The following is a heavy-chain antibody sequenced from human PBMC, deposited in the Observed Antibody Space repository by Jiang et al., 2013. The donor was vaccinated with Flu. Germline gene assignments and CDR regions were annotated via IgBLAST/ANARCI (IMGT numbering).Heavy chain of an antibody. CDR3: ARHDTMVRGFENWFDP. V-gene: IGHV4-39*01. CDR1: GGSISSSSYY. J-gene: IGHJ5*02. CDR2: IYYSGST. D-gene: IGHD3-10*01. Sequence: YGPGLVKPSETLSLTCTVSGGSISSSSYYRGWIRQPPGKGLEWIGSIYYSGSTYYNPSLKSRVTISVDTSKNQFSLKLSSVTAADTAVYYCARHDTMVRGFENWFDPWGQGTLVTVSS.